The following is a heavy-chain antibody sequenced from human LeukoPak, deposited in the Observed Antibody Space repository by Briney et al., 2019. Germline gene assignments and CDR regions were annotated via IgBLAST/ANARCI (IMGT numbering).Heavy chain of an antibody. J-gene: IGHJ4*02. CDR3: ARGSRSGWPRRVYFDY. CDR2: INHSGST. D-gene: IGHD6-19*01. CDR1: GGSISSYY. V-gene: IGHV4-34*01. Sequence: PSETLSLTCTVSGGSISSYYWSWIRQPPGKGLEWIGEINHSGSTNYNPSLKSRVTISVDTSKNQFSLKLSSVTAADTAVYYCARGSRSGWPRRVYFDYWGQGTLVTVSS.